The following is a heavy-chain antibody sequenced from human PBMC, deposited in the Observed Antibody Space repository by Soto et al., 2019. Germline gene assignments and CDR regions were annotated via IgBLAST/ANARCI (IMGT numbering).Heavy chain of an antibody. V-gene: IGHV4-59*01. D-gene: IGHD3-3*01. CDR2: IYYSGST. Sequence: TSETLSLTCTVSGGSISSYYWSWIRQPPGKGLEWIGYIYYSGSTNYNPSLKSRVTISVDTSKNQFSLKLSSVTAADTAVYYCARGKLYYDFWSGPMDVWGKGTTVTVSS. J-gene: IGHJ6*04. CDR3: ARGKLYYDFWSGPMDV. CDR1: GGSISSYY.